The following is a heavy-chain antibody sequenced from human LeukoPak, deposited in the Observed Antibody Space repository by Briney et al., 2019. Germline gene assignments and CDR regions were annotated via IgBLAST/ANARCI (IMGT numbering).Heavy chain of an antibody. CDR2: IYYSGST. J-gene: IGHJ4*02. V-gene: IGHV4-59*01. Sequence: PSETLSLTXTVPGGSISSYYWSWIRQPPGKGLEWIGYIYYSGSTNYNPSLKSRVTISVDTSKNQFSLKLSSVTAADTAVYYCARVYGDYVDYWGQGTLVTVSS. D-gene: IGHD4-17*01. CDR3: ARVYGDYVDY. CDR1: GGSISSYY.